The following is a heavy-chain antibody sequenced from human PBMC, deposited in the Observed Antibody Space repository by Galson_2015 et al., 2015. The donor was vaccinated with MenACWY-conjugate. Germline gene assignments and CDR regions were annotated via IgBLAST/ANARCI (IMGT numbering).Heavy chain of an antibody. CDR2: ISPGDSNI. J-gene: IGHJ6*02. Sequence: QSGAEVKKPGESLKIPCTGSGYSFTNYWIGWVRQMPGKGLEWMGLISPGDSNIRYSPPFQGQVTISADKSISTAYLQWYSLKASDTAIYYCARHPSGGRGMDVWGRGTTVTVSS. V-gene: IGHV5-51*01. CDR1: GYSFTNYW. D-gene: IGHD1-26*01. CDR3: ARHPSGGRGMDV.